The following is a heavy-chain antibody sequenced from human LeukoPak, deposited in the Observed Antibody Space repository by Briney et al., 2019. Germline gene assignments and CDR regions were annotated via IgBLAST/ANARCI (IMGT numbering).Heavy chain of an antibody. D-gene: IGHD2-21*01. CDR3: ANEGADCFGGNCYSNY. Sequence: GESLKISCKGSGYRFTNYWIGWVRQMPGKGLEWMGIIYPGDSDTRYSPSFQGQVTISVDKSISTAHLQWSSLKASDTAMYYCANEGADCFGGNCYSNYWGQGTLVTVSS. J-gene: IGHJ4*02. V-gene: IGHV5-51*01. CDR1: GYRFTNYW. CDR2: IYPGDSDT.